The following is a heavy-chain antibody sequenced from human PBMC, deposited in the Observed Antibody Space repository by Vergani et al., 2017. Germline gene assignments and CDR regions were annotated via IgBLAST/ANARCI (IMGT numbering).Heavy chain of an antibody. CDR1: GGSISSYY. CDR2: IYYSGST. V-gene: IGHV4-59*01. Sequence: QVQLQESGPGLMKPSETLSLTCTVSGGSISSYYWSWIRQPPGKGLEWIGYIYYSGSTNYNPSLKSRVTISVDTSKNQFSLKLSSVTAADTAVYYCARADLGGGSSTSCFDYWGQGTLVTVSS. J-gene: IGHJ4*02. D-gene: IGHD2-2*01. CDR3: ARADLGGGSSTSCFDY.